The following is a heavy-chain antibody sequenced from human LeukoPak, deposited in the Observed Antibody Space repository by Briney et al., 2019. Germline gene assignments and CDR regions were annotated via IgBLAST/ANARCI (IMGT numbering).Heavy chain of an antibody. D-gene: IGHD6-13*01. J-gene: IGHJ4*02. CDR3: AREEVIAAAGPTLDY. V-gene: IGHV1-2*02. CDR1: GYTFTDYY. Sequence: ASVKVSCKASGYTFTDYYMHWVRQAPGQGLEWMGWINPNSGGTSCAQKFQGRVTMTRDTSISTAYMELSRLRSDDTAVFYCAREEVIAAAGPTLDYWGQGALVTVSS. CDR2: INPNSGGT.